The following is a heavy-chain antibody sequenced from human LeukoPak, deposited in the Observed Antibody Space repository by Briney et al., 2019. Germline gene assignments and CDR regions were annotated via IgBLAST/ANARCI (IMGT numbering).Heavy chain of an antibody. V-gene: IGHV1-69*13. Sequence: GASVNVSCKASGGTFSIYAISWVRQAPGQGLEWMGGIIPIFGTANYAQKFQGRVTITADESTSTAYMELSSLRSEDTAVYYCARVGGEGGGYSSITEPHAFDIWGQGTMVTVSS. D-gene: IGHD3-22*01. J-gene: IGHJ3*02. CDR2: IIPIFGTA. CDR1: GGTFSIYA. CDR3: ARVGGEGGGYSSITEPHAFDI.